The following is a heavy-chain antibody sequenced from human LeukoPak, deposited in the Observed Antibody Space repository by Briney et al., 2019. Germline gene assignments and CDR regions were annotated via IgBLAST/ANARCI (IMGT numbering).Heavy chain of an antibody. D-gene: IGHD5-18*01. CDR3: AKVRGRGYTLDYYYGMDV. V-gene: IGHV3-23*01. CDR2: ISGSGGST. Sequence: GGSLRLSCAASGFTFSSYAMSWVRQAPGKGLEWVSAISGSGGSTYYADSVKGRFTISRGNSKNTLYLQMNSLRAEDTAVYYCAKVRGRGYTLDYYYGMDVWGQGTTVTVSS. J-gene: IGHJ6*02. CDR1: GFTFSSYA.